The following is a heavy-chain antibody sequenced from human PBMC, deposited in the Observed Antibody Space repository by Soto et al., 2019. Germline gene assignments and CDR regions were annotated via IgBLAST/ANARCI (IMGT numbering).Heavy chain of an antibody. CDR2: INHSGST. V-gene: IGHV4-34*01. CDR3: ARNNAVTTDY. Sequence: PSETLSLTCAVYGGSFSGYYWSWIRQPPGKGLEWIGEINHSGSTNYNPSLKSRVTISVDTPKNQFSLKLSSVTAADTAVYYCARNNAVTTDYWGQGTLVTVSS. D-gene: IGHD4-17*01. J-gene: IGHJ4*02. CDR1: GGSFSGYY.